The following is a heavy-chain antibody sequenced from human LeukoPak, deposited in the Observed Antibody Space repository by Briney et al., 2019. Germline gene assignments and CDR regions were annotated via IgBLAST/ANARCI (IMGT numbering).Heavy chain of an antibody. CDR3: AKARYDTILGVAIPAFDI. Sequence: GGSLRLSCAASGLRLSTYAMSWVRQAPGKGLEWVSGISGSGGNTYYADSVKGRFTISRDNSKNTVYLQMESLRVEDTAVYYCAKARYDTILGVAIPAFDIWGQGTMVTVS. CDR2: ISGSGGNT. V-gene: IGHV3-23*01. CDR1: GLRLSTYA. J-gene: IGHJ3*02. D-gene: IGHD3-3*01.